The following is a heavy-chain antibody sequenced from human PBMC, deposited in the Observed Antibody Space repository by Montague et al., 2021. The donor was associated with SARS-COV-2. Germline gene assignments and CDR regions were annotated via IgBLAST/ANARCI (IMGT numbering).Heavy chain of an antibody. J-gene: IGHJ6*02. V-gene: IGHV4-39*07. D-gene: IGHD6-13*01. CDR3: ARVGSQQLVMVSGMDV. CDR1: GGSISSSSYY. Sequence: SETLSLTCTVSGGSISSSSYYWGWIRQPPGKGLEWIGSIYYSGSTYYNPSLKSRVTISVDTSKNQFSLKLSSVTAADTAAYYCARVGSQQLVMVSGMDVWGQGTTVTVSS. CDR2: IYYSGST.